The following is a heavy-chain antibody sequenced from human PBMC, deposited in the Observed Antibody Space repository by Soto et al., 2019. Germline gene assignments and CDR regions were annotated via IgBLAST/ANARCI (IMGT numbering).Heavy chain of an antibody. V-gene: IGHV4-59*08. CDR1: GGTISSWY. CDR3: ARRYGSAIDY. CDR2: IYYSGST. D-gene: IGHD1-26*01. J-gene: IGHJ4*02. Sequence: SETLSLTCTVSGGTISSWYWSWIRQPPGKGLEWIGYIYYSGSTNCNPSLKSRVTISVDTSKNQFSLKLSSVTAAGTAVYYCARRYGSAIDYWGQGTLVTVSS.